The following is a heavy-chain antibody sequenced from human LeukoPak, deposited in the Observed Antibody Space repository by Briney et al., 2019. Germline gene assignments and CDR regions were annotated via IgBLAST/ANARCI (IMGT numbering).Heavy chain of an antibody. J-gene: IGHJ4*02. CDR2: ISYDGSNK. Sequence: PGRSLRLSCAASGFTFSSYAMHWVRQAPGKGLEWVAVISYDGSNKYYADSVKGRFTISRDNSKNTLYLQMNSLRAEDTAVYYCARKMYYFDYWGQGTLVTVSS. V-gene: IGHV3-30-3*01. CDR1: GFTFSSYA. CDR3: ARKMYYFDY.